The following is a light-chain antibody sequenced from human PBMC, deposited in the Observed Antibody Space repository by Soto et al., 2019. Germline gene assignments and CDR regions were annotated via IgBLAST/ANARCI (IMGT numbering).Light chain of an antibody. J-gene: IGLJ1*01. CDR3: SSYTSGGNYV. CDR2: DVT. CDR1: SSDVGGYNY. Sequence: QSVLTQPASVSGSPGQSIAISCTGSSSDVGGYNYVSWYQHHPGKAPKLMIYDVTNRPSGVSDRFSGSKSGNTASLTISGLQAEDEAEYYCSSYTSGGNYVFGTRTKVTVL. V-gene: IGLV2-14*03.